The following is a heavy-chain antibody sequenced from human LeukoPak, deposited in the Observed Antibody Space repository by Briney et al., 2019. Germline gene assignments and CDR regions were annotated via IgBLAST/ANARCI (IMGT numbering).Heavy chain of an antibody. CDR3: AKAPLDYYGSGSYYGSYNSFDP. J-gene: IGHJ5*02. CDR2: ISGSGGST. D-gene: IGHD3-10*01. Sequence: PGGSLRLSCAASGFTFSSYAMSWVRQAPGKGLEGVSAISGSGGSTYYADSVKGRFTISRDNSKNTLYLQMNSLRAEDTAVYYCAKAPLDYYGSGSYYGSYNSFDPWGQGTLVTVSS. V-gene: IGHV3-23*01. CDR1: GFTFSSYA.